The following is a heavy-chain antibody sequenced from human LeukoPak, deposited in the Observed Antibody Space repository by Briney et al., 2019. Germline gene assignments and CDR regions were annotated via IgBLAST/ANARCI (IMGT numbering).Heavy chain of an antibody. CDR1: GYTFISCG. CDR3: AREGYSGYGGYYDDGMDV. J-gene: IGHJ6*04. D-gene: IGHD5-12*01. CDR2: VSAYNGNT. V-gene: IGHV1-18*04. Sequence: VASGKVSCKASGYTFISCGISWVRQAPGQGLEWMGWVSAYNGNTNYAQKVQGRVTMTTDTSTSTAYMEMTSLRSDDTAVYYSAREGYSGYGGYYDDGMDVWSKGTTVTVSS.